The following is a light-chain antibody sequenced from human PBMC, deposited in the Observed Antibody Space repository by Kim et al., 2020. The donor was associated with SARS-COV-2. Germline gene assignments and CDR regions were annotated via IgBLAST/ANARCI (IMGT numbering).Light chain of an antibody. V-gene: IGLV2-23*02. CDR3: CSYAGSGTML. Sequence: QSITISCIGTSSDSGDSRLVCLYQQHPGEAPKLMIYEISNRPSGVSTRFSGSKSGNTASLTISGLQAEDEAVYYCCSYAGSGTMLFGGGTQLTVL. CDR1: SSDSGDSRL. CDR2: EIS. J-gene: IGLJ2*01.